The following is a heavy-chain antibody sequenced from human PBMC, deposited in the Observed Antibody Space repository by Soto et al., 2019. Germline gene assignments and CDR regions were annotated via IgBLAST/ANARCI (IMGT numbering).Heavy chain of an antibody. V-gene: IGHV1-18*04. D-gene: IGHD4-4*01. CDR1: GYTFINYG. CDR3: ARDQSTVTTRSYYVGMDV. J-gene: IGHJ6*02. Sequence: ASVKVSCKASGYTFINYGINWVRQAPGQGLEWMGWISAYSGNTFFAQNVQGRVTLTTDTFTSTAYMEVRSLRSDDTAVFYCARDQSTVTTRSYYVGMDVWGQGTTVTVSS. CDR2: ISAYSGNT.